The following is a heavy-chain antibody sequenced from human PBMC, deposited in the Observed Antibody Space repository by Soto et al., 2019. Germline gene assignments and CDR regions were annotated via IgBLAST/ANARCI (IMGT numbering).Heavy chain of an antibody. V-gene: IGHV1-18*01. CDR3: ARGVGSGSYYNQYNWFDP. Sequence: ASVKVSCKASGYTFTSYGISWVRQAPGQGLEWMGWISAYNGNTKYAQKVQGRVTMTTDTSTSTAYMELRSLRSDDTAAYYCARGVGSGSYYNQYNWFDPWGQGTLVTVSS. CDR2: ISAYNGNT. D-gene: IGHD3-10*01. CDR1: GYTFTSYG. J-gene: IGHJ5*02.